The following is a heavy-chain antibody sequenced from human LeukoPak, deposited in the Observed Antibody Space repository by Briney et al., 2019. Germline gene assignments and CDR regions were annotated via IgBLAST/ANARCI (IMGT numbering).Heavy chain of an antibody. CDR3: AREQIVVVPAAISRRGGYYFDY. CDR1: GFTFSSYS. V-gene: IGHV3-21*01. Sequence: PGGSLRLSCAASGFTFSSYSMNWVRQAPGKGLEWVSSISSSSSYIYYADSVKGRFTISRDNAKNSLYLQMNSLRAEDTAVYYCAREQIVVVPAAISRRGGYYFDYWGQGTLVTVSS. J-gene: IGHJ4*02. CDR2: ISSSSSYI. D-gene: IGHD2-2*01.